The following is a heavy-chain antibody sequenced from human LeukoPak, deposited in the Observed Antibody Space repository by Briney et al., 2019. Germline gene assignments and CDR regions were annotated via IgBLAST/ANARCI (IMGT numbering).Heavy chain of an antibody. CDR2: INHDAKFI. V-gene: IGHV3-48*01. Sequence: GGSLRLSCAASGFTFSDYVMSWVRQAPGKGLEWVSYINHDAKFIYYADSVKGRFTISRDNARNSLYLQMNSLRAEDTAVYYCARGIRGGGDYWGQGTLVTVSS. CDR3: ARGIRGGGDY. J-gene: IGHJ4*02. CDR1: GFTFSDYV. D-gene: IGHD2-15*01.